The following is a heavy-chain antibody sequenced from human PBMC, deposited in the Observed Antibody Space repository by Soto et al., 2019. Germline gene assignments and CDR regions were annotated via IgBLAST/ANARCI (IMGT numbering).Heavy chain of an antibody. CDR2: IFYSGST. Sequence: SETLSLTCTVSGDSISNCYWSWIRLPPGRGQEWIGHIFYSGSTNYNPALKSRVTISVDTSKSQFSLKLSSVTAADTAVYYCAKDSGYNYGYFRWFDPWGQGTLVPVSS. J-gene: IGHJ5*02. CDR3: AKDSGYNYGYFRWFDP. CDR1: GDSISNCY. V-gene: IGHV4-59*01. D-gene: IGHD5-18*01.